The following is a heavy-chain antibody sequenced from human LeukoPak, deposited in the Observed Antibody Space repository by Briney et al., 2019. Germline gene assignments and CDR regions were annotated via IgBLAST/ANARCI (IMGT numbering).Heavy chain of an antibody. Sequence: ASVKVSCKASGGTFSSYAISWVRQAPRQGLEWMGRIIPIFGTANYAQKFQGRVTITTDESTSTAYMDLSSLRSEDTAVYYCARDDGRAAAYYFDYWGQGTLVTVSS. J-gene: IGHJ4*02. CDR3: ARDDGRAAAYYFDY. CDR2: IIPIFGTA. CDR1: GGTFSSYA. V-gene: IGHV1-69*05. D-gene: IGHD6-13*01.